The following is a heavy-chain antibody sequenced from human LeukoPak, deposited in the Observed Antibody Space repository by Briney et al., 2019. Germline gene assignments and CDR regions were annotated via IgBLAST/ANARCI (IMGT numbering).Heavy chain of an antibody. D-gene: IGHD3-9*01. CDR2: IKQDGSEK. Sequence: GGSLRLSCAASGFTLSSYWMSWVRQAPGKGLEWVANIKQDGSEKYYVDSVKGRFTISRDNAKNSLYLQMNSLRAEDTAVYYCASSYYDILTGYYDWGQGTLVTDSS. J-gene: IGHJ4*02. CDR3: ASSYYDILTGYYD. V-gene: IGHV3-7*01. CDR1: GFTLSSYW.